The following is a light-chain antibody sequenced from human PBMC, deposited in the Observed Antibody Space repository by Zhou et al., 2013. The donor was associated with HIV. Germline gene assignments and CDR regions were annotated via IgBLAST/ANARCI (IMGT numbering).Light chain of an antibody. Sequence: QSALTQPPSASGSPGQSVTISCTGTSSDVGGYNYVSRYQQHPGKAPKLIIYEVSKRPSGVPDRFSGSKSGTSASLAITGLQAEDEADYYCQSYDSSLSGYVFGTGTKVTVL. V-gene: IGLV2-8*01. CDR2: EVS. J-gene: IGLJ1*01. CDR1: SSDVGGYNY. CDR3: QSYDSSLSGYV.